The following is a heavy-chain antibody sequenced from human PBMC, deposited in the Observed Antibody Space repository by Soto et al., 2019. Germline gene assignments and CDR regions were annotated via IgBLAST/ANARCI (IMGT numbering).Heavy chain of an antibody. D-gene: IGHD4-4*01. CDR3: AKDEISKSIRGDAFNF. J-gene: IGHJ3*01. CDR1: GFTFSSDG. Sequence: GGSLRLSCAASGFTFSSDGMHWVRQAPGKGLEWVAVISYDGSYQYYVDSVKGRFTISRDNSKNTLYLQMNSLRAEDTAVYYCAKDEISKSIRGDAFNFWGQGTMVTVSS. CDR2: ISYDGSYQ. V-gene: IGHV3-30*18.